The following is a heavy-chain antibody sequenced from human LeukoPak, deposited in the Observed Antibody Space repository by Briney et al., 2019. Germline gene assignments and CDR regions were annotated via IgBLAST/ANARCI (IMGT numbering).Heavy chain of an antibody. CDR1: GGSFSGYY. Sequence: SETLSLTCAVYGGSFSGYYWSWIRQPPGKGLEWIGEINHSGSTNYNPSLKSRVTISVDTSKNQFSLNLSSVTAADTAVYYCASWPGNDAFDICGQGTMVTVSS. J-gene: IGHJ3*02. CDR3: ASWPGNDAFDI. CDR2: INHSGST. V-gene: IGHV4-34*01.